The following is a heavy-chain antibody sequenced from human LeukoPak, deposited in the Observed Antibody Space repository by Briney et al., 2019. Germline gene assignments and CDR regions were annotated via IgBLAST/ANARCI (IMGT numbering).Heavy chain of an antibody. J-gene: IGHJ1*01. CDR1: GGSISSSSYY. Sequence: SETLSLTCTVSGGSISSSSYYWGWLRQPPGKGLEWIGSIYYSGSTYYNPSLKSRVTISVDTSKNQFSLKLSSVTAADTAVYYCATVVVAAGYFQHWGQGTLVTVSS. CDR3: ATVVVAAGYFQH. CDR2: IYYSGST. V-gene: IGHV4-39*01. D-gene: IGHD2-15*01.